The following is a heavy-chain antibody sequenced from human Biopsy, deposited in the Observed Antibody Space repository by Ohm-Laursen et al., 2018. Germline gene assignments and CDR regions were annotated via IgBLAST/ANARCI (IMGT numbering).Heavy chain of an antibody. D-gene: IGHD6-6*01. CDR2: ISETSSHI. Sequence: SLRLSCTASGFTFSSYDMSWVRQAPGKGLEWISYISETSSHIYDADSVRGRFTVVRDIAKNSLYLQLNSLRVEDTAVYYCARNSSRRAREGGMDVWGQGTTVTVSS. J-gene: IGHJ6*02. CDR3: ARNSSRRAREGGMDV. V-gene: IGHV3-21*01. CDR1: GFTFSSYD.